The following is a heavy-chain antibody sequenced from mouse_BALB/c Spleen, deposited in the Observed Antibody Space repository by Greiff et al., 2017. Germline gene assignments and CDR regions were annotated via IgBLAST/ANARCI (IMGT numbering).Heavy chain of an antibody. CDR1: GFTFSSYA. CDR3: ASDGGICDGYYDAMDY. D-gene: IGHD2-3*01. CDR2: ISSGGST. Sequence: EVMLVESGGGLVKPGGSLKLSCAASGFTFSSYAMSWVRQTPEKRLEWVASISSGGSTYYPDSVKGRFTTSKDNARNILYLQMGSLRSEDTAMYYCASDGGICDGYYDAMDYWGQGTSVTVSS. V-gene: IGHV5-6-5*01. J-gene: IGHJ4*01.